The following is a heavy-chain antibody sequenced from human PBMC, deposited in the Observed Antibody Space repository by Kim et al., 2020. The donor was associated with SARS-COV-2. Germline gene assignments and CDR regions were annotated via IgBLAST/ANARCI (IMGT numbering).Heavy chain of an antibody. CDR2: IYYSGST. Sequence: SETLSLTCTASGGSISSSSYYWGRIRQPPGKGLEWIGSIYYSGSTYYNSSLKSRVTISVDTSKNQFSLKLSSVTAADTAVYYCAGHTELGHYYYGVDVWGQGTTGTVSS. D-gene: IGHD1-7*01. J-gene: IGHJ6*02. CDR1: GGSISSSSYY. V-gene: IGHV4-39*01. CDR3: AGHTELGHYYYGVDV.